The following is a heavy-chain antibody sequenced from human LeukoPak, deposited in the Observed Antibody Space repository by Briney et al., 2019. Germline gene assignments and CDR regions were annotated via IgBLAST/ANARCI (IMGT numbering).Heavy chain of an antibody. J-gene: IGHJ4*02. V-gene: IGHV4-59*01. CDR3: ARTRSGWAIDY. D-gene: IGHD6-19*01. CDR2: IYYSGST. Sequence: PETLSLTCTVSGGSISSYYWSWIRQPPGKGLEWIGYIYYSGSTNYNPSLKSRVTISVDTSKNQFSLKLSSVAAADTAVYYCARTRSGWAIDYWGQGTLVTVSS. CDR1: GGSISSYY.